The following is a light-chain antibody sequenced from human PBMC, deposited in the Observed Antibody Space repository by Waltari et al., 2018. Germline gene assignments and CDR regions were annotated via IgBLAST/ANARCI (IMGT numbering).Light chain of an antibody. CDR2: DVS. V-gene: IGLV2-14*03. J-gene: IGLJ1*01. CDR1: SSDVGGYNH. Sequence: QSALTQPASVSGSPGQSISISCTGTSSDVGGYNHVSWYQQHPGKAPKLMIYDVSQPPLGISNRFSGSKSGNTASLTISGLQAEDEADYYCSSYTSSSTFVFGIGTKVTVL. CDR3: SSYTSSSTFV.